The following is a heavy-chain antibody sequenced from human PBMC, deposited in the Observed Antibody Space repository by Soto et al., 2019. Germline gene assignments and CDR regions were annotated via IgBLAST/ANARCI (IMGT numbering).Heavy chain of an antibody. Sequence: GASVNVSCKSSGYTFTGYYMHWVRQAPGQGLEWMGWINPDSGGTKYAQKFQGWVSMTRDTSISTAYMELSRLRSDDTAVYYCAREDYGDSNFDYWGQGTLVTVSS. V-gene: IGHV1-2*04. J-gene: IGHJ4*02. CDR3: AREDYGDSNFDY. D-gene: IGHD4-17*01. CDR1: GYTFTGYY. CDR2: INPDSGGT.